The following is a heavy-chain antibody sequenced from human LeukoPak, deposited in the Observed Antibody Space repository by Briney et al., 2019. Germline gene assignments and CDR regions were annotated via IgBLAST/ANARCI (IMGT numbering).Heavy chain of an antibody. J-gene: IGHJ4*02. CDR1: GFTFSSYW. Sequence: GGSLRLSCAASGFTFSSYWMSWVRQAPGKGLEWVANIKQDGSEKYYADSVKGRFTISRDNSKNTLYLQMNSLRAEDTAVYYCARDGLYSGSYGDYWGQGTLVTVSS. D-gene: IGHD1-26*01. CDR3: ARDGLYSGSYGDY. CDR2: IKQDGSEK. V-gene: IGHV3-7*01.